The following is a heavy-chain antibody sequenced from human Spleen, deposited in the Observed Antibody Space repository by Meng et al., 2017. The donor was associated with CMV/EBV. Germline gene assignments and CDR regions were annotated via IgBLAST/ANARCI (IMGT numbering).Heavy chain of an antibody. J-gene: IGHJ6*02. V-gene: IGHV3-30*04. CDR2: ISYDGSNK. CDR1: GFTFSSYA. CDR3: ARENIRRDCSSTSCYGTAQYYGMDV. D-gene: IGHD2-2*01. Sequence: GGSLRLSCAASGFTFSSYAMHWVRQAPGKGLEWVAVISYDGSNKYYADSVKGRFTISRDNSKNTLYLQMNSLRAEDTAVYYCARENIRRDCSSTSCYGTAQYYGMDVWGQGTTVTVS.